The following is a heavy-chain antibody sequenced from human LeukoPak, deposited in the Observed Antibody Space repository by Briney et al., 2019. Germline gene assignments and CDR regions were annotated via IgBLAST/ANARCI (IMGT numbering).Heavy chain of an antibody. CDR1: GFTFSSYA. CDR3: AKDPLWGIVVLSWFDP. J-gene: IGHJ5*02. V-gene: IGHV3-23*01. D-gene: IGHD3-22*01. CDR2: ISGSGGST. Sequence: PGGSLRLSCAASGFTFSSYAMSWVRQAPGKGLEWVSAISGSGGSTYYADAVKGRFTISRDNSKTTLYLQMNSLRAEDTAVYYCAKDPLWGIVVLSWFDPWGQGTLVTVSS.